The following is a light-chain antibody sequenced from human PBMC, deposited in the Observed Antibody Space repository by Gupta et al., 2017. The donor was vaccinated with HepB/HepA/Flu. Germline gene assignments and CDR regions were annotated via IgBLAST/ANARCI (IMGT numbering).Light chain of an antibody. Sequence: IQMTQSPSTLSASVGDRVTIPCRASQSISSWLAWYQQKPGKAPKLLIYKASSLESGVPSRVSGSGSGTEFTLTISSLQPDDFATYYCQQYNSYPYTFGQGTKLEIK. CDR1: QSISSW. CDR2: KAS. CDR3: QQYNSYPYT. J-gene: IGKJ2*01. V-gene: IGKV1-5*03.